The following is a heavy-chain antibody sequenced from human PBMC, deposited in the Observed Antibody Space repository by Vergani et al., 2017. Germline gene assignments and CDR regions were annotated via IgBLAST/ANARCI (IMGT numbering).Heavy chain of an antibody. J-gene: IGHJ5*02. CDR3: ARGCGSTSGYKRGEDCFDP. V-gene: IGHV1-46*01. D-gene: IGHD2-2*02. CDR1: GYTFTSYY. CDR2: INPSGGST. Sequence: QVQLVQSGAEVKKPGASVKVSCQASGYTFTSYYIHWVRQAPGQGLEWMGIINPSGGSTNYAQKFQGRVTMTRDTSTSTVFMELSSLRSEDTAVYYCARGCGSTSGYKRGEDCFDPWGQGTLVTVSA.